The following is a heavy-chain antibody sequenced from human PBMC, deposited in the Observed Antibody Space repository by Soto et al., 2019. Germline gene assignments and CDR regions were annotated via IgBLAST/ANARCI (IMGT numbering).Heavy chain of an antibody. CDR3: ATKRYSSSRSLFDY. Sequence: SETLSHTCTVSGGSLSSSSYYWGWIRQPPGKGLEWIGSIYYSGSTYYNPSLKSRVTISVDTSKNQFSLKLTSVTAADTAVYYFATKRYSSSRSLFDYWAHGTLVTVSA. J-gene: IGHJ4*01. CDR1: GGSLSSSSYY. CDR2: IYYSGST. D-gene: IGHD6-13*01. V-gene: IGHV4-39*01.